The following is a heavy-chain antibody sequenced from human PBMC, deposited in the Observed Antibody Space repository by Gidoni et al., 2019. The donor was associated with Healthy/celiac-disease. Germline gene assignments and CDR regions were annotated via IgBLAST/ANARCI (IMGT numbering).Heavy chain of an antibody. V-gene: IGHV3-23*04. CDR1: GFTFSSYA. D-gene: IGHD1-1*01. J-gene: IGHJ4*02. CDR3: AKLRRADIIPTVPYYFDY. CDR2: ISGSGGST. Sequence: EVQLVESGGGLVQPGGSLRLSCAASGFTFSSYAMSWVRQAPGKGLEWVSAISGSGGSTYYADSVKGRFTISRDNSKNTLYLQMNSLRAEDTAVYYCAKLRRADIIPTVPYYFDYWGQGTLVTVSS.